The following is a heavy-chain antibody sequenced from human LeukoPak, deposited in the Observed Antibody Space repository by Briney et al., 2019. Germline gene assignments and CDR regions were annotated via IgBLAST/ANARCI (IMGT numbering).Heavy chain of an antibody. Sequence: GASVKVSCKASGYTFTTYAMNWARQAPGQGLEWMGWINTNTGNPTYAQGFTGRFVFSLDTSVSTAYLQISSLKAEDTAVYYCARGYCSGGSCSLVDYWGQGTLVTVSS. CDR1: GYTFTTYA. CDR2: INTNTGNP. D-gene: IGHD2-15*01. CDR3: ARGYCSGGSCSLVDY. V-gene: IGHV7-4-1*02. J-gene: IGHJ4*02.